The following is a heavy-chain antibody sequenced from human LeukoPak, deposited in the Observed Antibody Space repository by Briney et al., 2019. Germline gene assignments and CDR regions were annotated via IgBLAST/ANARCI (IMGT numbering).Heavy chain of an antibody. CDR3: ARDSNGDYADY. V-gene: IGHV4-34*01. CDR1: GGSFSGYY. Sequence: SETLSLTCAVYGGSFSGYYWNWIRQPPGKGLEWIGEINHSGSTNYNPSLKSRVTMSVDTSKNQFSLKLSSVTAADTAVYYCARDSNGDYADYWGQGTLVTVSS. CDR2: INHSGST. D-gene: IGHD4-17*01. J-gene: IGHJ4*02.